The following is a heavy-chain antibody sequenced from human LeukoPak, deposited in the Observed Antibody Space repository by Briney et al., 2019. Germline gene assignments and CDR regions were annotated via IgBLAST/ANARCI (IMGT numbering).Heavy chain of an antibody. J-gene: IGHJ4*02. CDR3: ARDRVTMVRGVNYYFDY. Sequence: GGSLRLSCAASGFTFSSYRMSWVRQAPGKGLEWVANIKQDGSEKYYVDSVKGRFTISRDNAKNSLYLQMNSLRAEDTAVYYCARDRVTMVRGVNYYFDYWGQGTLVTVSS. CDR1: GFTFSSYR. D-gene: IGHD3-10*01. CDR2: IKQDGSEK. V-gene: IGHV3-7*05.